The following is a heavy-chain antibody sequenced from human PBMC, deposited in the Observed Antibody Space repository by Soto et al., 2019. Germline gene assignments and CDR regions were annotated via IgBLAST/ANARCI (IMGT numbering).Heavy chain of an antibody. CDR2: IVVGSGNT. V-gene: IGHV1-58*02. CDR3: AALRVVGATSDYYGMDV. Sequence: QMQLVQSGPEVKKPGTSVKVSCKASGFTFTSSAMQWVRQARGQRLEWIGWIVVGSGNTNYAQKFQERVTITRDMSXSXXDMELSSLRSEDTAVYYCAALRVVGATSDYYGMDVWGQGTTVTVSS. J-gene: IGHJ6*02. CDR1: GFTFTSSA. D-gene: IGHD1-26*01.